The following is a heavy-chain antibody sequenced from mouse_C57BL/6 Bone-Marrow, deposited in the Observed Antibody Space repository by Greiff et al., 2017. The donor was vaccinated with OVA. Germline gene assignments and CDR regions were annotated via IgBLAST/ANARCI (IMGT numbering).Heavy chain of an antibody. J-gene: IGHJ4*01. V-gene: IGHV5-6*01. CDR3: ARLYDGGAMDY. CDR2: ISSGGSYT. CDR1: GFTFSSYG. Sequence: EVKLMESGGDLVKPGGSLKLSCAASGFTFSSYGMSWVRQTPDKRLEWVATISSGGSYTYYPDSVKGRFTISRDNAKNTLYLQMSSLKSEDTAMYYCARLYDGGAMDYWGQGTSVTVSS. D-gene: IGHD2-3*01.